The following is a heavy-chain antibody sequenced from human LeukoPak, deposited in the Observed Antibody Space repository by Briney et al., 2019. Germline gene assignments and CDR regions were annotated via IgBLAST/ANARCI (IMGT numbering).Heavy chain of an antibody. V-gene: IGHV3-30*02. CDR3: AKGPVAAITSFDH. Sequence: PGGSLRPSCAASGFTFGSYAMHWVRQAPGKGLEWVAFIRYDGSNKYYADSVKGRFTISRDNSKNTLYLQMNSLRPEDTAVYYCAKGPVAAITSFDHWGQGTLVTVSS. D-gene: IGHD2-15*01. J-gene: IGHJ4*02. CDR2: IRYDGSNK. CDR1: GFTFGSYA.